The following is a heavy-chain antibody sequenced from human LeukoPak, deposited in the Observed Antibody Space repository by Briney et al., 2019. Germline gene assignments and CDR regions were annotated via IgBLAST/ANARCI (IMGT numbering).Heavy chain of an antibody. Sequence: ASVKVSCKASGYSFTSHYMHWVRQAPGQGLEWLGLINPSGSSTLYAQKFQGRVTMTTDTSTSTAYMELRSLRSDDTAVYYCARGDVDTAMVSFDYWGQGTLVTVSS. J-gene: IGHJ4*02. D-gene: IGHD5-18*01. CDR1: GYSFTSHY. V-gene: IGHV1-46*01. CDR2: INPSGSST. CDR3: ARGDVDTAMVSFDY.